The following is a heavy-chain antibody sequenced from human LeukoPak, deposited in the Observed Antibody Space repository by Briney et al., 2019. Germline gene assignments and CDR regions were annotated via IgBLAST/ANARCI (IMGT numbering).Heavy chain of an antibody. J-gene: IGHJ6*02. CDR1: GFTFSSYR. CDR3: ARDFFPGYCSGGSCYAPGSPPPYYYYYYGMDV. Sequence: NPGGSLRLSCAASGFTFSSYRMTWVRQAPGKGLEWVSSISSSSSYIYYADSVKGRFTISRDNAKNSLYLQMNSLRAEDTAVYYCARDFFPGYCSGGSCYAPGSPPPYYYYYYGMDVWGQGTTVTVSS. V-gene: IGHV3-21*01. D-gene: IGHD2-15*01. CDR2: ISSSSSYI.